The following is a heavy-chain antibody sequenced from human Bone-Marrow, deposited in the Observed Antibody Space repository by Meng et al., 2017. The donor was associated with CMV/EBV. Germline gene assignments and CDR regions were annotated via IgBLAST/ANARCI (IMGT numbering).Heavy chain of an antibody. CDR3: TTVLYRDP. V-gene: IGHV3-15*01. Sequence: GESLKISCVASGFTFNNAWMSWVRQVPGKGPEWVGHIRSKTDGGTTDYAASVKGRITISRDDSKNTLCLQMNNLKPEDTAVYYCTTVLYRDPWGQGTLVTVSS. J-gene: IGHJ5*02. CDR1: GFTFNNAW. D-gene: IGHD4-11*01. CDR2: IRSKTDGGTT.